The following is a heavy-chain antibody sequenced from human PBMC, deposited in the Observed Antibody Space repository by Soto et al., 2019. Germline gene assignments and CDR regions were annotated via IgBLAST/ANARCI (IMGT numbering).Heavy chain of an antibody. Sequence: PGGSLRLSCAASGSNFRTYGIHWVRQAPGKGLEWVALISKDGSHSYYAHSVKGRFTTSRDNSQNKAFLQVNSLRADDTAVYFCARGTDYADLGDAEYFQPWGQGTLVTVPS. CDR1: GSNFRTYG. V-gene: IGHV3-30*03. CDR2: ISKDGSHS. J-gene: IGHJ1*01. D-gene: IGHD4-17*01. CDR3: ARGTDYADLGDAEYFQP.